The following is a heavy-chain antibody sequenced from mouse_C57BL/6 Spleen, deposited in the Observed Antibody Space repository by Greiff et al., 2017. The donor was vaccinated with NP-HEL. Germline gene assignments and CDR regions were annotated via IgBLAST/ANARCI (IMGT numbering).Heavy chain of an antibody. Sequence: VQLQQSGPELVKPGASVKISCKASGYSFTSYYIHWVKQRPEQGLEWIGWIYPGSGNTKYNEKFKGKATLTEDTSSSTAYMQLSSLTSEDSAVYYCARGSYGSSLDYWGQGTTLTVSS. D-gene: IGHD1-1*01. CDR1: GYSFTSYY. CDR3: ARGSYGSSLDY. V-gene: IGHV1-66*01. J-gene: IGHJ2*01. CDR2: IYPGSGNT.